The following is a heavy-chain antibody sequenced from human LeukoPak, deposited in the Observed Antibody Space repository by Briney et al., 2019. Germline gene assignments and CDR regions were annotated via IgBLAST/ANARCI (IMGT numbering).Heavy chain of an antibody. CDR3: ARDRGAEHYYRSTGYYYFDY. J-gene: IGHJ4*02. V-gene: IGHV4-4*07. CDR2: MYSSGST. CDR1: GGSISSYY. Sequence: SETLSLTCTVSGGSISSYYGSWIRQPPGKRLEWVGRMYSSGSTNYNPYLKGRVTMSVDTSKNQFSLKPSSVTAADTAVYYCARDRGAEHYYRSTGYYYFDYWGQGTLVTVSS. D-gene: IGHD3-22*01.